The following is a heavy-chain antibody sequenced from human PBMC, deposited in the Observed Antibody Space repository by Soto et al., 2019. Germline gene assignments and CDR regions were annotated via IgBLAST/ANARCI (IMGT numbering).Heavy chain of an antibody. CDR1: GFTFSSYA. CDR2: ISGSGGTT. Sequence: GGSLRLSCAASGFTFSSYAMSWVRQAPGKGLEWVSTISGSGGTTYYADSVKGRFTISRDNSKNTLYLQMNNLRAEDTAVYYCARGGDPDYWGQGTLVTVSS. D-gene: IGHD2-21*02. V-gene: IGHV3-23*01. J-gene: IGHJ4*02. CDR3: ARGGDPDY.